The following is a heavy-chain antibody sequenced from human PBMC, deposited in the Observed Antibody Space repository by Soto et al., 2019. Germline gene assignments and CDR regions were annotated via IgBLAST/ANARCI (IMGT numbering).Heavy chain of an antibody. CDR1: GYTFTSYD. D-gene: IGHD3-16*01. Sequence: QVQLVQSGAEVKKPGASVKVSCKASGYTFTSYDINWVRQATGQGLEWMGWMNPNSGNTGYAQKFQGRITMTRNTSISTXXMELSSLXXXXXXXYXXAREGVRGMDVWGQGTTVTVSS. J-gene: IGHJ6*02. CDR3: AREGVRGMDV. CDR2: MNPNSGNT. V-gene: IGHV1-8*01.